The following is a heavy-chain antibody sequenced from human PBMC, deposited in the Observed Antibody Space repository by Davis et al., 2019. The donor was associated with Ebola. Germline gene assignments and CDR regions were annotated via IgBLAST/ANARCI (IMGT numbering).Heavy chain of an antibody. J-gene: IGHJ5*02. CDR2: IIPILGIA. CDR3: AREKNPIVVVPAAKVWFDP. Sequence: AASVQVSCKASRGTFSSYAISWVRQAPGQGLEWMGRIIPILGIANYAQKFQGRVTITADKSTSTAYMELSSLRSEDTAVYYCAREKNPIVVVPAAKVWFDPWGQGTLVTVSS. CDR1: RGTFSSYA. V-gene: IGHV1-69*04. D-gene: IGHD2-2*01.